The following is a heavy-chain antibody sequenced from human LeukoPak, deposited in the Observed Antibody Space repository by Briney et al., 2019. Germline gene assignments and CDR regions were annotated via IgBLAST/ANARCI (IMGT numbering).Heavy chain of an antibody. CDR3: ARTPDIPKHNWFDP. V-gene: IGHV4-34*01. Sequence: SETLSLPCAVYGGSFSGYYWSWIRQPPGKGLEWIGEIDHSGSTNYNPSLKSRVTISVDTSKNQFSLKLSSVTAADTAVYYCARTPDIPKHNWFDPWGQGALVTVSS. CDR2: IDHSGST. J-gene: IGHJ5*02. D-gene: IGHD3-9*01. CDR1: GGSFSGYY.